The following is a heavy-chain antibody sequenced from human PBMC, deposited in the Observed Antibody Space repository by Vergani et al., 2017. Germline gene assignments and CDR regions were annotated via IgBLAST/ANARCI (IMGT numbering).Heavy chain of an antibody. Sequence: QVQLQQWGAGLLKPSETLSLTCAVYGGSFSGYYWSWIRKPPGKGLEWIGEINHSGSTNYNPSLKSRVTISVDTSKNQFSLKLSSVTAADTAVYYCARVGRVDTIWFDPWGQGTLVTVSS. CDR1: GGSFSGYY. CDR3: ARVGRVDTIWFDP. V-gene: IGHV4-34*01. J-gene: IGHJ5*02. CDR2: INHSGST. D-gene: IGHD5-18*01.